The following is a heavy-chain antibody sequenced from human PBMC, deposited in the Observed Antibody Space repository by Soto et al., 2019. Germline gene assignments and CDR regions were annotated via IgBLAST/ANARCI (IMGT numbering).Heavy chain of an antibody. Sequence: GGSLRLSCAASGFTFSSYAMSWVRQAPGKGLEWVSAISGSGGSTYYADSVKGRFTISRDNSKNTLYLQMNSLRAEDTAAYYFAKARSSGGSGEFDPWGQGNMVNVSP. V-gene: IGHV3-23*01. CDR1: GFTFSSYA. CDR3: AKARSSGGSGEFDP. D-gene: IGHD3-10*01. CDR2: ISGSGGST. J-gene: IGHJ5*02.